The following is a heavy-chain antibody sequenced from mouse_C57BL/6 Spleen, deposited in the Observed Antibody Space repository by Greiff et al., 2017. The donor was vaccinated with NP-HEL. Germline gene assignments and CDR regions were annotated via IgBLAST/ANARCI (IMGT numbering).Heavy chain of an antibody. Sequence: QVQLQQPGAELVNPGASVNLSCKASGYTLTSYWMHWVKQRPGQGREWIGEINPSNGRTNYNEKFKSKATLTVDKSSSTAYMQLSSPTSEDSAVYYCARLLINFDYWGQGTTLTVSS. D-gene: IGHD2-1*01. J-gene: IGHJ2*01. CDR2: INPSNGRT. V-gene: IGHV1S81*02. CDR1: GYTLTSYW. CDR3: ARLLINFDY.